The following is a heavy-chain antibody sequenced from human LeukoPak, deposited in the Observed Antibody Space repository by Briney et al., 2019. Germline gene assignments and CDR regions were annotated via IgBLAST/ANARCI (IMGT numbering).Heavy chain of an antibody. Sequence: SVKVSCKASGGTFSSYAISWVRQAPGQGLEWMGSIIPIFGTANYAQKFQGRVTITTDESTSTAYMELSSLRSEDTAVYYCARGGGGYCSSTSCGNFDYWGQGTLFTVSS. CDR3: ARGGGGYCSSTSCGNFDY. V-gene: IGHV1-69*05. D-gene: IGHD2-2*01. CDR1: GGTFSSYA. J-gene: IGHJ4*02. CDR2: IIPIFGTA.